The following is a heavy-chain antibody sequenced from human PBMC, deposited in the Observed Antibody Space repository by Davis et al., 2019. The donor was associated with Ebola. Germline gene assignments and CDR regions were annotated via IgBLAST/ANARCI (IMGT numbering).Heavy chain of an antibody. D-gene: IGHD1-26*01. CDR1: GYTFTSYA. CDR2: ISAYNGNT. Sequence: AASVKVSCKASGYTFTSYAMHWVRQAPGQGLEWMGWISAYNGNTNYAQKLQGRVTMTTDTSTSTAYMELRSLRSDDTAVYYCARIAPMVGAVDYWGQGTLVTVSS. J-gene: IGHJ4*02. V-gene: IGHV1-18*01. CDR3: ARIAPMVGAVDY.